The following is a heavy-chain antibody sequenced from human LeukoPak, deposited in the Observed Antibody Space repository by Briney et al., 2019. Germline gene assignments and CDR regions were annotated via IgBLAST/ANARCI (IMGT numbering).Heavy chain of an antibody. CDR3: GRRRGMGSLDY. Sequence: PGGALRLSCAASGFTFSSYAMSWVRQAPGKGLEWVANIKQDGSEKNCVDSVRGRFTISRDNAKNSLYLQMNSLRAEDTAVYYCGRRRGMGSLDYWGQGTLVTVSS. J-gene: IGHJ4*02. CDR1: GFTFSSYA. D-gene: IGHD2-8*01. CDR2: IKQDGSEK. V-gene: IGHV3-7*03.